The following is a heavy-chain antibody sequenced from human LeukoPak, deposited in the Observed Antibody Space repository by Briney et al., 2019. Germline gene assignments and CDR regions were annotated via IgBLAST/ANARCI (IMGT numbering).Heavy chain of an antibody. CDR1: GFTFSNYA. CDR3: ARDNSAERGQQLAN. CDR2: ISGDGSST. D-gene: IGHD6-13*01. Sequence: GGSLRLSCSASGFTFSNYAMHWVRQAPGKGLEYVSAISGDGSSTYYADSMKGRFTFSRDNAKNSLFLQMNSLRVEDTAVYYCARDNSAERGQQLANRGQGTLVTVSS. J-gene: IGHJ4*02. V-gene: IGHV3-64*04.